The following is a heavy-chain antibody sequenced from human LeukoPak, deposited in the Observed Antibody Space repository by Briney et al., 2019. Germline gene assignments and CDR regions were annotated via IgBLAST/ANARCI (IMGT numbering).Heavy chain of an antibody. D-gene: IGHD3-22*01. J-gene: IGHJ4*02. Sequence: PGGSLRLSCAASGFTFSSYGMHWVRQAPGKGLEWVSHIRYDETATYYADSVKGRFTISRDNAKNSLYLQMNSLRAEDTAVYYCARSPRGYSFYFDYWGQGTLVTVSS. CDR1: GFTFSSYG. V-gene: IGHV3-30*02. CDR3: ARSPRGYSFYFDY. CDR2: IRYDETAT.